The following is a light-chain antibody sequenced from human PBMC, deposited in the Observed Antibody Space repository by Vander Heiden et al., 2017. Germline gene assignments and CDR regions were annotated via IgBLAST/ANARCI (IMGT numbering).Light chain of an antibody. V-gene: IGKV2-28*01. J-gene: IGKJ4*01. CDR1: QSLLYSDGKNY. CDR2: LGS. CDR3: MQALKTPLT. Sequence: DIVLTQPPLFLPVTPGESASISCRSSQSLLYSDGKNYLDWYLQKPGQSPQLLIYLGSDRASGVPDRFRGSGSGTYFTLNIRRVEPEDVGIYYCMQALKTPLTFGGGTKVEIK.